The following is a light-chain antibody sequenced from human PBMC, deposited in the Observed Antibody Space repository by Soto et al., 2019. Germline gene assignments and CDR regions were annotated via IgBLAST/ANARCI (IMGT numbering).Light chain of an antibody. CDR2: GAS. J-gene: IGKJ4*01. CDR1: QSVSSSY. Sequence: EIVLTQSPGTLSLSPWERATPSCRASQSVSSSYLAWYQQKPGQAPRLLIYGASSRATGIPDRFSGSGSGTDFTLTISRLEPADFAVYYCQQYGSSLLTFGGGTKVDIK. CDR3: QQYGSSLLT. V-gene: IGKV3-20*01.